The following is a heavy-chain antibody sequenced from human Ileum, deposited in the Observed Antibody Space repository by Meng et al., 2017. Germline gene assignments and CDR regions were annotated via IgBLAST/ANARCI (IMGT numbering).Heavy chain of an antibody. J-gene: IGHJ4*02. CDR3: VHWDRFGYVNADY. V-gene: IGHV2-5*02. D-gene: IGHD5-18*01. CDR2: FDWDDDT. CDR1: CCTLSTIVVG. Sequence: SGPNLCEPPLTPTRTFTFSCCTLSTIVVGVVLLRQPPGKALEWLALFDWDDDTRYRPSLKSRLTITKDTPKTQVVLTMTNMDPVDTATYYCVHWDRFGYVNADYWGQGTLVTVSS.